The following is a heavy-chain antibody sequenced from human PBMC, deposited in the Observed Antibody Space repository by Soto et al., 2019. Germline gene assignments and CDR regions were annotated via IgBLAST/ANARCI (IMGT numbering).Heavy chain of an antibody. CDR2: ISGGGDTT. D-gene: IGHD3-10*01. V-gene: IGHV3-23*01. CDR3: AKGRGGSGSLTPRVDF. CDR1: GFTFNKYA. Sequence: EVQLLESGVGLVQPGGSLRLSCAASGFTFNKYAMTWVRQAPGKGLEWVSAISGGGDTTSYADSVKGRFTVSRDGSKNTLYLQMSSLRAEDTALYYCAKGRGGSGSLTPRVDFWGQGTLVTVSS. J-gene: IGHJ4*02.